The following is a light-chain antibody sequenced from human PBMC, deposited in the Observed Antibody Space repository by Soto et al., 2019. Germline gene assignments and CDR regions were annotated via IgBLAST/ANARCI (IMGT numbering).Light chain of an antibody. Sequence: EVAMTQSTATLSVSPGERATLSCRASQSVSYNLAWYQHKPGQAPRLLIYGPSNRDTGIPARFSGSGSGTEFTLTISSLQSEDFAIYYCQQYNNWPLTFGEGTKVDIK. CDR3: QQYNNWPLT. CDR2: GPS. J-gene: IGKJ1*01. V-gene: IGKV3-15*01. CDR1: QSVSYN.